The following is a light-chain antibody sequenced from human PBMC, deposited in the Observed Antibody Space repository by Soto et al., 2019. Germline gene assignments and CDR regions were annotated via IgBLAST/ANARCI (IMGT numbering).Light chain of an antibody. CDR3: QQNYRTPVT. J-gene: IGKJ5*01. V-gene: IGKV1-39*01. CDR1: QSISNY. Sequence: DIEMTQSPSPLSASVGDRVTITCRASQSISNYLNWYQQKPGKAPKLLIYSTSTLQSGVPSRFSGSGSGTQFTLTISTLQPEDFATYYCQQNYRTPVTCGQGTRLEIK. CDR2: STS.